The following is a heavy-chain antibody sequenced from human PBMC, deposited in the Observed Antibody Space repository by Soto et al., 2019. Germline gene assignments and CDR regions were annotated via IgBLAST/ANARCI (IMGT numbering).Heavy chain of an antibody. V-gene: IGHV1-69*08. CDR2: IIPVLTTT. J-gene: IGHJ6*02. D-gene: IGHD2-21*02. CDR3: ARRRYCGYDCYHKHYYGMDV. Sequence: QVQLVQSGAEVKMPGSSVKVSCRASGDTFSSYTVNWLRQAPGRGLEWMGRIIPVLTTTDYAQKFRGRVTITADKSPXTXYVXLTSLSSDDTAVYYCARRRYCGYDCYHKHYYGMDVWGQGTTVTVAS. CDR1: GDTFSSYT.